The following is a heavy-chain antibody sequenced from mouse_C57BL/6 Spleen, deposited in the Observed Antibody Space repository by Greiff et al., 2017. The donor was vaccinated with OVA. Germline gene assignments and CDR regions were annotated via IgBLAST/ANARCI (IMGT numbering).Heavy chain of an antibody. V-gene: IGHV1-72*01. CDR1: GYTFTSYW. D-gene: IGHD2-2*01. Sequence: VQLQQPGAELVQPGASVKLSCKASGYTFTSYWMHWVKQRPGRGLAWIGRIAPNSGGTKYNEKFKSKATLTVDKPSSTAYMQLSSLTSEDSAVYYCAKGYYGYDEGAYAMDYWGQGTSVTVSS. CDR2: IAPNSGGT. J-gene: IGHJ4*01. CDR3: AKGYYGYDEGAYAMDY.